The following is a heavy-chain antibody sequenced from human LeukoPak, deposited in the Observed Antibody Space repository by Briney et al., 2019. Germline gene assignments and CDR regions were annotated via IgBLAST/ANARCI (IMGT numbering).Heavy chain of an antibody. Sequence: PGGSLRLSCAVSGFTVSSDYMGWVRQAPGKGLEWVSTISTSGGSTYYADSVKGRFTISRDNSKNTLYLQMNSLRAEDTAVYYCAKDRYCSGGNCYSFDYWGQGTLVTVSS. J-gene: IGHJ4*02. CDR1: GFTVSSDY. CDR2: ISTSGGST. D-gene: IGHD2-15*01. CDR3: AKDRYCSGGNCYSFDY. V-gene: IGHV3-23*01.